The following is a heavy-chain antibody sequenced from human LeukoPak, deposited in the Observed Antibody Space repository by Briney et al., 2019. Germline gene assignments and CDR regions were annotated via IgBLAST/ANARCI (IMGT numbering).Heavy chain of an antibody. CDR1: GFTVSTNY. D-gene: IGHD3-10*01. Sequence: GGSLRLSCAASGFTVSTNYMTWIRQAPGKGLEWVSVMYTLGNTNYADSVRGRFTISRDNSKNTLYLQMNSLRAEDTAVYYCAKGGNYYGSGTDYWGQGTLVTVSS. V-gene: IGHV3-66*03. CDR3: AKGGNYYGSGTDY. CDR2: MYTLGNT. J-gene: IGHJ4*02.